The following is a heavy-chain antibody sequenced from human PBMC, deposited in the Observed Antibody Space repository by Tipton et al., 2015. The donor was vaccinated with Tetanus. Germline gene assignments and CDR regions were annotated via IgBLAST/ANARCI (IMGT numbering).Heavy chain of an antibody. D-gene: IGHD2-8*01. Sequence: QLVQSGGEVKKPGESLKISCKGSGYIFNNYWIGWVRQKPGKGLEWMGIIYPGDSDTRYSPSFQGQVTISVDKSINTAYLQWSSLKASDPSMFYCARAHCTDGVCNFVFWGQGALVTVAS. CDR1: GYIFNNYW. CDR3: ARAHCTDGVCNFVF. V-gene: IGHV5-51*01. J-gene: IGHJ4*02. CDR2: IYPGDSDT.